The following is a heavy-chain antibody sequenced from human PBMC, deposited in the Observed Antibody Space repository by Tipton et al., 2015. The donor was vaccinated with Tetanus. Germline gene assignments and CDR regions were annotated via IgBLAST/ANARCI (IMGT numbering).Heavy chain of an antibody. V-gene: IGHV3-21*01. CDR3: VSGSAHDY. J-gene: IGHJ4*02. Sequence: SLRLSCEVSGFSISNYKMNWVRQGPGRGLEWVSSISSTSRYINYADSVKGRFTISRDNAKNSLFLEMNSLRADDTAVYYCVSGSAHDYWGQGTLVTVSS. D-gene: IGHD5-12*01. CDR1: GFSISNYK. CDR2: ISSTSRYI.